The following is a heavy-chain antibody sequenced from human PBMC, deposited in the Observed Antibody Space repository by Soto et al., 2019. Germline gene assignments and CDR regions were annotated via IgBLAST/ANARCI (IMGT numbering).Heavy chain of an antibody. Sequence: QVQLQESGPGLVKPSGTLSLTCAVSGDSFSSSNWWHWVRQPPGKGLEWIAEIDHSGSTNYNPSLKSRVPISVDKSKNQFSLRLSSVTAADTAMYYCARDQGYGFDYWGQGTLVTVSS. CDR3: ARDQGYGFDY. D-gene: IGHD5-12*01. J-gene: IGHJ4*02. CDR1: GDSFSSSNW. CDR2: IDHSGST. V-gene: IGHV4-4*02.